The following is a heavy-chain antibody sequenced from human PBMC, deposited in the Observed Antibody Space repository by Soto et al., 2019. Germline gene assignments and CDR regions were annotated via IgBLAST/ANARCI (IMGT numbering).Heavy chain of an antibody. V-gene: IGHV4-31*03. J-gene: IGHJ6*03. Sequence: SETLSLTCTVSGGSISSGGYYWSWIRQHPGKGPEWIGYIYYSGSTYYNPSLKSRVTISVDTSKNQFSLKLSSVTAADTAVYYCARASADYGDYYYMDVWGKGTTVTVSS. D-gene: IGHD4-17*01. CDR2: IYYSGST. CDR1: GGSISSGGYY. CDR3: ARASADYGDYYYMDV.